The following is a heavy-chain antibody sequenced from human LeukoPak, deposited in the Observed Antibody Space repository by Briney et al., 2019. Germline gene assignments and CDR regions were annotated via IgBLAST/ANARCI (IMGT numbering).Heavy chain of an antibody. J-gene: IGHJ4*02. Sequence: GASVKVSCKASGYTFTSYGISWVRQAPGQGLEWMGWISAYNGNTNYAQKPQGRVTMTTDTSTSTAYMELRSLRSDDTAVYYCARRADSGYDPDFDYWGQGTLVTVSS. CDR2: ISAYNGNT. CDR1: GYTFTSYG. D-gene: IGHD5-12*01. V-gene: IGHV1-18*01. CDR3: ARRADSGYDPDFDY.